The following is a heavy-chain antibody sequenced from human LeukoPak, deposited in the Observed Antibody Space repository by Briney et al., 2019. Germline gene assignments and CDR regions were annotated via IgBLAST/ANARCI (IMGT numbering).Heavy chain of an antibody. CDR2: INGDGYST. D-gene: IGHD2-21*02. V-gene: IGHV3-74*01. CDR1: GLTFRSYW. CDR3: ARIGGDRDPFDY. Sequence: GGSLRLSCAAFGLTFRSYWMHWVRQAPGKGLVWVSRINGDGYSTSYADSVKGRFTISRDNAKNTLYLQMNSLRAEDTAVYYCARIGGDRDPFDYWGQGTLVTVSS. J-gene: IGHJ4*02.